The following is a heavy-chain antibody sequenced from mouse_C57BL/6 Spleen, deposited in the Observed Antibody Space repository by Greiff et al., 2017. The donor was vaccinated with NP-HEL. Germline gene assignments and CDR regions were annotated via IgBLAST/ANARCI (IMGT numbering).Heavy chain of an antibody. V-gene: IGHV1-26*01. CDR3: VRTGTSGYFDV. D-gene: IGHD4-1*01. J-gene: IGHJ1*03. Sequence: EVKLVESGPELVKPGASVKISCKASGYTFTDYYMNWVKQSHGKSLEWIGDINPNNGGTSYNQKFKGKATLTVDKSSSTAYMELRSLTSEDSAVYYCVRTGTSGYFDVWGTGTTVTVSS. CDR1: GYTFTDYY. CDR2: INPNNGGT.